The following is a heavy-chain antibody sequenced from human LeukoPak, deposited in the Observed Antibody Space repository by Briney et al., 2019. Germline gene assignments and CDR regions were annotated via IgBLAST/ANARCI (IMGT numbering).Heavy chain of an antibody. CDR2: VKQDGSTK. CDR1: VLSFSNYW. Sequence: PGGSLRLSCAASVLSFSNYWMSWVREAPGQGPEWVVKVKQDGSTKYYVDSVKGRFTISRDNAKNSLYLQVNSLRAEDTAVYYCARIGYSSSSFDYWGQGTLVIVSS. CDR3: ARIGYSSSSFDY. D-gene: IGHD6-6*01. V-gene: IGHV3-7*03. J-gene: IGHJ4*02.